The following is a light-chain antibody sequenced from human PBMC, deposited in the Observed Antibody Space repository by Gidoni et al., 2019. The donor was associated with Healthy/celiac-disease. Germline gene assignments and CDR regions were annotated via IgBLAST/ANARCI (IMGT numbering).Light chain of an antibody. V-gene: IGLV3-21*02. CDR1: TIGSKS. Sequence: SYVLTQPPSVSVDQGQTARITCGGNTIGSKSVHWYQQKPGQAPVLVVYDDSDRPSGIPERFSGSNSGNTATLTISRVEAGDEGDYFCQVCDSSSDHVVFGGGTKLPVL. CDR3: QVCDSSSDHVV. J-gene: IGLJ2*01. CDR2: DDS.